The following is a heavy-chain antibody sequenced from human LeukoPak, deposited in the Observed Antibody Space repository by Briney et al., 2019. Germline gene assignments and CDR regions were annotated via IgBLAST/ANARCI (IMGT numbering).Heavy chain of an antibody. D-gene: IGHD4-23*01. Sequence: SETLSLTCTVSGGSISSSHWSWIRQPPGKGLEWIGNIHTSGGTNYSPSLKSRVTISADTSRNQFSLRLSSVTAADTAVYYCARGTSTVVTPNYYYYYCMDVWGKGTTVTVSS. J-gene: IGHJ6*03. CDR3: ARGTSTVVTPNYYYYYCMDV. CDR2: IHTSGGT. V-gene: IGHV4-4*09. CDR1: GGSISSSH.